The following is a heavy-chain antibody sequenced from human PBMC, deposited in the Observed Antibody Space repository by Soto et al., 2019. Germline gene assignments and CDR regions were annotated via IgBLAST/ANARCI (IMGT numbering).Heavy chain of an antibody. CDR1: GFTFSTYG. V-gene: IGHV3-23*01. J-gene: IGHJ4*02. CDR2: ISGSGATT. D-gene: IGHD6-19*01. Sequence: GGSLRLSCAASGFTFSTYGMSWVRQAPGKGLEWVSSISGSGATTSYADSVKGRITISRENSKGTVYLQINSLKAEDTAVYYCAKDRRQWLVMDYWGQGTLVTVSS. CDR3: AKDRRQWLVMDY.